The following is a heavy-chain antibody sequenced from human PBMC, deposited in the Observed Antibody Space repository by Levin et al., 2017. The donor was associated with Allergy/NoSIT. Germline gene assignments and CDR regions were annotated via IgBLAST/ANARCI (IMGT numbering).Heavy chain of an antibody. CDR2: IGGTGGST. Sequence: SCAASRFMFSNYAMSWVRQAPGKGLEWVSAIGGTGGSTFYSESVKGRCTISRDNSKNTLYLEMNSLRAEDTAVYYCAREQWLSSYWYFDLWGRGTLVTVSS. CDR1: RFMFSNYA. V-gene: IGHV3-23*01. CDR3: AREQWLSSYWYFDL. J-gene: IGHJ2*01. D-gene: IGHD6-19*01.